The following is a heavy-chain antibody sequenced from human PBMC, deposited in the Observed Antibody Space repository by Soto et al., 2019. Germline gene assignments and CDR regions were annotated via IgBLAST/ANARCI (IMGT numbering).Heavy chain of an antibody. CDR1: GDSIDTYF. Sequence: QVQLQESGPGLVKPSETLSLTCTVSGDSIDTYFWSWVRQPPGKGLEWIGYIYYSGSTHYNPSLKSRVTMSIDKSRHQFPLKVNSVTAADAAMYYCARLRGGYWGQGTLVTVSS. D-gene: IGHD2-15*01. CDR2: IYYSGST. V-gene: IGHV4-59*01. J-gene: IGHJ4*02. CDR3: ARLRGGY.